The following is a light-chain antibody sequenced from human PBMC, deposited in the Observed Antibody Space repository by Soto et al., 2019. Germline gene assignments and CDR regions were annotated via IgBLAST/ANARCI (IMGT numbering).Light chain of an antibody. Sequence: EIVLTQSPGTLSLSPGERATLSCRARPSVSSSFLAWFQQKPGQAPRLLIHAASRRATGIPDRFSGSGSGTDFTLTISRLEPEDFAVYYCQQYGSSPPITFGQGTRLEIK. CDR3: QQYGSSPPIT. V-gene: IGKV3-20*01. CDR2: AAS. J-gene: IGKJ5*01. CDR1: PSVSSSF.